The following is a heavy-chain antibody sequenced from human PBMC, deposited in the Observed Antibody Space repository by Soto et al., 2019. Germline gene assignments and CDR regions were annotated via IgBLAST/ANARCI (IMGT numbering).Heavy chain of an antibody. V-gene: IGHV3-30*18. D-gene: IGHD6-19*01. CDR3: AKCAQIAVSDNYFDY. J-gene: IGHJ4*02. CDR1: KFTFSSSG. Sequence: QVQLVESGGGVVQPGRSLRLSCAASKFTFSSSGMHWVRQAPGKGLEWVALISYDGSTKSYADSVKGRFTISRDNSKNTLYLQMNSLRAEDTAVYYCAKCAQIAVSDNYFDYWGQGTLVTVSS. CDR2: ISYDGSTK.